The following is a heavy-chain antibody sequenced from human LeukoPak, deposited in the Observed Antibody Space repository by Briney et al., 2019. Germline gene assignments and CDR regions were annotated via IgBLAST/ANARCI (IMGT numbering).Heavy chain of an antibody. J-gene: IGHJ5*02. CDR1: GGSISSGDYY. V-gene: IGHV4-30-4*01. D-gene: IGHD6-13*01. CDR2: IYYSGST. Sequence: SETLSLTCTVSGGSISSGDYYWRWIRQPPGKGLEWIGYIYYSGSTYYNPSLKSRVTISVDTSKNQFSLKLSSVTAADTAVYYCARAHGYSSSWAYNWFDPWGQGTLVTVSS. CDR3: ARAHGYSSSWAYNWFDP.